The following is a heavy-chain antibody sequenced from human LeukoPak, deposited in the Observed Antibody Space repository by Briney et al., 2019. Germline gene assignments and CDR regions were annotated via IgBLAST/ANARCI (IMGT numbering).Heavy chain of an antibody. Sequence: SETLSLTCTVSGGSLSSYYWSWIRQPPGKGLEWIGYIYYSGGANYNPSLKSRVTISVDTSKNQFSLNLSSVTAADTAVYYCARTNYGGNSIYYYYMDVWGKGTTVTVSS. J-gene: IGHJ6*03. CDR2: IYYSGGA. V-gene: IGHV4-59*01. CDR3: ARTNYGGNSIYYYYMDV. CDR1: GGSLSSYY. D-gene: IGHD4-23*01.